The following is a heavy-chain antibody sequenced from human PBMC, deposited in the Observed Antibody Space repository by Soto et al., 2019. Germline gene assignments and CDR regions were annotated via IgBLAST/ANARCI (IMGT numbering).Heavy chain of an antibody. CDR2: IWYDGSNK. V-gene: IGHV3-33*01. D-gene: IGHD3-22*01. CDR3: ARESSGYYVLRGAFDI. J-gene: IGHJ3*02. CDR1: GFTFSSYG. Sequence: GGSLRLSCAASGFTFSSYGMHWVRQAPGKGLEWVAVIWYDGSNKYYADSVKGRFTISRDNSKNTLYLQMNSLRAEDTAVYYCARESSGYYVLRGAFDIWGQGTMVTVSS.